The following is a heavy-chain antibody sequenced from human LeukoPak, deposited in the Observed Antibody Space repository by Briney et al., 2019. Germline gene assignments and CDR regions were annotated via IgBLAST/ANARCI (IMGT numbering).Heavy chain of an antibody. J-gene: IGHJ5*02. CDR3: ARGSGCSGGSCYNNWFDP. CDR2: IHYSGST. CDR1: GGSISSGGYY. V-gene: IGHV4-31*03. D-gene: IGHD2-15*01. Sequence: SETLSLTCTVSGGSISSGGYYWSWIRQHPGKGLEWIGYIHYSGSTYYNPSLKSRVTISVDTSKNQFSLKLSSVTAADTAVYYCARGSGCSGGSCYNNWFDPWGQGTLVTVSS.